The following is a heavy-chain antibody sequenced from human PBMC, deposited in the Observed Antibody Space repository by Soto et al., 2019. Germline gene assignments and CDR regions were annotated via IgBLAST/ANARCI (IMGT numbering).Heavy chain of an antibody. CDR3: ATLWFGEGNY. CDR1: GGSTSSSSYY. J-gene: IGHJ4*02. D-gene: IGHD3-10*01. V-gene: IGHV4-39*01. Sequence: QLQLQESGPGLVKPSETLSLTCTVSGGSTSSSSYYWGWIRQPPGKGLEWIGSIYYSGSTYYNPSLKSRVTISVDTSKNQFSLKLSSVTAADTAVYYCATLWFGEGNYWGQGTLVTVSS. CDR2: IYYSGST.